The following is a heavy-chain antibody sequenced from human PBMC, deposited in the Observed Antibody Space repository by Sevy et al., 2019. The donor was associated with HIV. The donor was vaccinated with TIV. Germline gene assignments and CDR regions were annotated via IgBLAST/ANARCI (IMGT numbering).Heavy chain of an antibody. J-gene: IGHJ5*02. CDR3: ATGIPEWELGGHWFDP. Sequence: SQTISLTCAISGDSVSSNSAAWNWIRRSPSRDLEWLGRTYYRSKWSNDYAVSVKSRISINPDTFKNQFSLQLKSVTPEDTAVYFCATGIPEWELGGHWFDPWGQGTLVTVSS. V-gene: IGHV6-1*01. CDR2: TYYRSKWSN. CDR1: GDSVSSNSAA. D-gene: IGHD1-26*01.